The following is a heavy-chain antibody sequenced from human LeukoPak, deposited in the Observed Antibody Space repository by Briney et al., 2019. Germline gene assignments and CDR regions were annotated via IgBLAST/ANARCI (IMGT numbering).Heavy chain of an antibody. CDR1: GGSISSRPYY. J-gene: IGHJ3*02. V-gene: IGHV4-39*07. Sequence: PSETLSLTCTVSGGSISSRPYYWGWVRQPPGKGLEWIGTISYSGTTYYSPSLKSRVTISLDTSKNQFSLKLSSVTAADTAVYYCAVHNYYGGGAFDIWGQGTMVTVSS. D-gene: IGHD3-10*01. CDR3: AVHNYYGGGAFDI. CDR2: ISYSGTT.